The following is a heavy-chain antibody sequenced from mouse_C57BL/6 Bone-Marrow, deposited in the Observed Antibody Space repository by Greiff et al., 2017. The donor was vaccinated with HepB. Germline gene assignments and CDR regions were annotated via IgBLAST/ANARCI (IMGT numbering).Heavy chain of an antibody. Sequence: VKLMESGAELARPGASVKMSCKASGYTFTSYTMHWVKQRHGQGLEWIGYINPSSGYTKYNQKFKDKDTLTADKSSSTAYMQLSSLTSEDSAVYYCASRSSYVWGQGTLVTVSA. CDR2: INPSSGYT. J-gene: IGHJ3*01. CDR1: GYTFTSYT. V-gene: IGHV1-4*01. D-gene: IGHD1-1*01. CDR3: ASRSSYV.